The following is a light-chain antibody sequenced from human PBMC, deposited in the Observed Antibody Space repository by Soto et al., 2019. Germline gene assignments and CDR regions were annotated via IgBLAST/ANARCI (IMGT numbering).Light chain of an antibody. CDR3: QQYCSPPLT. V-gene: IGKV3-20*01. Sequence: EIVLTQSPGALSLSPGERATLSCRASQSFGSNYLAWYQQKPGQAPRPLIYGASSRATGIPDRFSGGGSGTDFTLTISRLEPEDFAVYYCQQYCSPPLTFGGGTKVEIK. J-gene: IGKJ4*01. CDR1: QSFGSNY. CDR2: GAS.